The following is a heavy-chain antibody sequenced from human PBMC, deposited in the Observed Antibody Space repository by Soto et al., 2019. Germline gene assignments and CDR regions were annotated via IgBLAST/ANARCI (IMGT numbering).Heavy chain of an antibody. V-gene: IGHV4-30-4*01. CDR3: ARDLYYDGPPGDDHWFDP. CDR2: NYYSGNT. D-gene: IGHD3-22*01. CDR1: GGSISSGDYY. Sequence: SETLSLTCTASGGSISSGDYYWSWIRQPPGKGLEWIGYNYYSGNTYYNPSLKSRVTISVDTSKNQFSLKLSSVTAADTAVYYCARDLYYDGPPGDDHWFDPWGQGTLVTVSS. J-gene: IGHJ5*02.